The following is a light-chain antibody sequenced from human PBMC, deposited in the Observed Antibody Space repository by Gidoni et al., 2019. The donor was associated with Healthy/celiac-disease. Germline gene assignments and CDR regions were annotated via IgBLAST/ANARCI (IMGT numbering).Light chain of an antibody. J-gene: IGKJ1*01. CDR2: DAS. CDR3: QQYNSYSGT. Sequence: DIQMTQSPSTLSASVGDRVTITCRASQSIRSWLAWYQQKPGNAPKLLIYDASSLESGVPSRFSGSGSGTEFTLTISSRQPDDFATYYCQQYNSYSGTFGQGTKVEIK. CDR1: QSIRSW. V-gene: IGKV1-5*01.